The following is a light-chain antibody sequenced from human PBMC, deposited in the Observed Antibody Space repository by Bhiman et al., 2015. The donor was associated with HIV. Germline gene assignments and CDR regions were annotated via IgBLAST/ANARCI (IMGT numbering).Light chain of an antibody. CDR1: SSNIGKNP. CDR3: AAWDDSLNAWV. CDR2: YDD. V-gene: IGLV1-36*01. J-gene: IGLJ3*02. Sequence: QPVLTQPPSVSEVPRQRVTISCSGSSSNIGKNPVNWFQQVPGKAPKLLIYYDDLLSSGVSDRFSASKAGTSASLAISGLQSEDEADYYCAAWDDSLNAWVFGGGTKLTVL.